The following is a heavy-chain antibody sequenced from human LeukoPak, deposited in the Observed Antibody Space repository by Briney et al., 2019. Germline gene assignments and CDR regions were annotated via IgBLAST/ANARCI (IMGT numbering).Heavy chain of an antibody. CDR3: AKHPSGGSGYYDY. CDR2: ISYDGSNK. J-gene: IGHJ4*02. CDR1: GFTLSSYG. V-gene: IGHV3-30*18. Sequence: PGGSLRLSCAASGFTLSSYGMHWVRQAPGKGLEWVAVISYDGSNKYYADPVKGRFTISRDNSKNTLYLQMNSLRAEDTAVYYCAKHPSGGSGYYDYWGQGTLVTVSS. D-gene: IGHD3-22*01.